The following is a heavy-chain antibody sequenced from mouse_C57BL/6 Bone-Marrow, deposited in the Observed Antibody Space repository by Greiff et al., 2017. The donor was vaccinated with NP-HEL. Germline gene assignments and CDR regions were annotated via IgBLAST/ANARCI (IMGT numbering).Heavy chain of an antibody. V-gene: IGHV3-6*01. Sequence: EVKLQESGPGLVKPSQSLSLTCSVTGYSITSGYYWNWIRQFPGNKLEWMGYISYDGSNNYNPSLKNRISITRDTSKNQFFLKLNSVTTEDTATYYCARDGYWSMDYWGQGTSVTVSS. J-gene: IGHJ4*01. CDR1: GYSITSGYY. CDR3: ARDGYWSMDY. CDR2: ISYDGSN. D-gene: IGHD2-3*01.